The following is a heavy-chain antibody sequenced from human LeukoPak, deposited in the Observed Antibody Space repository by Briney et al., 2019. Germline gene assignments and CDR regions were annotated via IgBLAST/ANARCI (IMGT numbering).Heavy chain of an antibody. V-gene: IGHV4-4*07. J-gene: IGHJ4*02. Sequence: SETLSLTCTVSGGSISSYYWSWIRQPAGKGLEWIGRIYTSGSTNYNPSLKSRVTMSVDTSKNQFSLKLSSVTAADTAVHYCARDRDEYNYGYYFDYWGQGTLVTVSS. CDR2: IYTSGST. CDR3: ARDRDEYNYGYYFDY. D-gene: IGHD5-18*01. CDR1: GGSISSYY.